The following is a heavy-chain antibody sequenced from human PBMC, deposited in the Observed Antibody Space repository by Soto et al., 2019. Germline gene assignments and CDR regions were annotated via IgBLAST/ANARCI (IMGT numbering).Heavy chain of an antibody. CDR3: ARGFYYDSGYWAAFDI. CDR1: GGSFMSQA. V-gene: IGHV1-69*05. Sequence: VKVSCKASGGSFMSQAISWVRQAPGQGPEWMGGIIPFSGTVTYAQKFQGRVIMTRDTSISTAYMELSGLRSDDTAVYYCARGFYYDSGYWAAFDIWGQGTMVTVSS. J-gene: IGHJ3*02. CDR2: IIPFSGTV. D-gene: IGHD3-22*01.